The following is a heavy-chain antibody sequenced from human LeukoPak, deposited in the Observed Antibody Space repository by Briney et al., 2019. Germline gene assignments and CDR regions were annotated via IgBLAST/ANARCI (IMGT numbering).Heavy chain of an antibody. J-gene: IGHJ6*03. V-gene: IGHV4-34*01. Sequence: PSETLSLTCAVYGGSFSGYYWSWIRQPPGEGLECIGEINHSGSTNYNPPLKSRVTISVDTSKNQFSLKLSSVTAADTAVYYCARGRRTAYYYYYMDVWGKGTTVTVSS. CDR2: INHSGST. CDR3: ARGRRTAYYYYYMDV. D-gene: IGHD6-25*01. CDR1: GGSFSGYY.